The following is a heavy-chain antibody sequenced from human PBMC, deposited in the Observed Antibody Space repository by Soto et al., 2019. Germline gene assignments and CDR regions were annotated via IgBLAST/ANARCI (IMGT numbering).Heavy chain of an antibody. CDR3: ASGPLVSRYYGLNV. J-gene: IGHJ6*02. V-gene: IGHV4-4*07. CDR1: GVSMNDSY. Sequence: QVQLQESGPGLVKPSETLSLTCYVSGVSMNDSYWSWILQTAGRGLEWIGRIFTNGNTNYNPSLRGRLTMSVDTSTNQVSLRLTSVTAADTAVYYCASGPLVSRYYGLNVWGQGTTVTVSS. CDR2: IFTNGNT.